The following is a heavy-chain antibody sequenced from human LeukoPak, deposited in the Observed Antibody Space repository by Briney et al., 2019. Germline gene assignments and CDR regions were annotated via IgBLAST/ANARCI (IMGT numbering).Heavy chain of an antibody. V-gene: IGHV4-61*02. D-gene: IGHD5-18*01. CDR2: IYTSGST. J-gene: IGHJ4*02. Sequence: SETLSLTCTVSGGSISSGSYYWSWIRQPAGKGLEWIGRIYTSGSTNYNPSLKSRVTISVDTSRNQFSLKLSSVTAADTAVYYCARLKRGIQQWTYSDYWGQGTLVTVSS. CDR1: GGSISSGSYY. CDR3: ARLKRGIQQWTYSDY.